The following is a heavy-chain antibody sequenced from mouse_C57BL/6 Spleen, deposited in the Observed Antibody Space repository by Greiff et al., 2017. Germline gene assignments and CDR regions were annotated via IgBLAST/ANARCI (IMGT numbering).Heavy chain of an antibody. CDR3: ARVGDYDVGYFDV. CDR2: INPSTGGT. V-gene: IGHV1-42*01. CDR1: GYSFTGYY. Sequence: VHVKQSGPELVKPGASVKISCKASGYSFTGYYMNWVKQSPEKSLEWIGEINPSTGGTTYNQKFKAKATLTVDKSSSTAYMQLKSLTSEDSAVYYCARVGDYDVGYFDVWGTGTTVTVSS. J-gene: IGHJ1*03. D-gene: IGHD2-4*01.